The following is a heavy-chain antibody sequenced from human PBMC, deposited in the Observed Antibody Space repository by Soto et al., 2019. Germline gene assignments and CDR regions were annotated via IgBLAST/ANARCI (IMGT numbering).Heavy chain of an antibody. CDR3: AKFPGTTLRYYYYGMDV. D-gene: IGHD1-1*01. J-gene: IGHJ6*02. CDR2: ISYDGSNK. Sequence: QVQLVESGGGVVQPGRSLRLSCAASGFTFSSYGMHWVRQAPGKGLEWVAVISYDGSNKYYADSVKGRFTISRDNSKNXXYLQMNSLRAEDTAVYYCAKFPGTTLRYYYYGMDVWGQGTTVTVSS. V-gene: IGHV3-30*18. CDR1: GFTFSSYG.